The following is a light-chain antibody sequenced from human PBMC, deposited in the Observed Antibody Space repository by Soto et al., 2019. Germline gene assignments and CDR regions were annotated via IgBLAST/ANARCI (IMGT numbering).Light chain of an antibody. CDR3: QQYNHCTSIT. CDR1: QSIRTN. V-gene: IGKV3-15*01. CDR2: GAS. J-gene: IGKJ5*01. Sequence: EIVMTQSPATLSVSPGERAILSCSASQSIRTNVDWYQQRPGQAPRLLIYGASTRSPDIPARFSGSGYCTEFSPTISSLQSEDFAIYYCQQYNHCTSITFGQGTRVEF.